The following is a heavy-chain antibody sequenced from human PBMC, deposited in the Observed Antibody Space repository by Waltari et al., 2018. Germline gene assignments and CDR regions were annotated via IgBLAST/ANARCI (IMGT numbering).Heavy chain of an antibody. J-gene: IGHJ4*02. V-gene: IGHV3-33*01. CDR3: ARDRGSSWYDYFDY. CDR2: IWYDGSNK. CDR1: GFTFSSYG. Sequence: QVQLVEAGGGVVQPGRSLRLPCAASGFTFSSYGMHWVRQAPGKGLEWVAVIWYDGSNKYYADSVKGRFTISRDNSKNTLYLQMNSLRAEDTAVYYCARDRGSSWYDYFDYWGQGTLVTVSS. D-gene: IGHD6-13*01.